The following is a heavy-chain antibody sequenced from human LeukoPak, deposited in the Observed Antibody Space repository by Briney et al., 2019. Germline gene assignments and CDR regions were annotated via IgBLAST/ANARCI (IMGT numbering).Heavy chain of an antibody. CDR1: GYTFTNYY. Sequence: ASVKVSCKASGYTFTNYYIHWVRQAPGQGLECMGIINPSGGSTSYAQKFQGRVTMTRDMSTSTVYMELSSLRSEDTAIYYCAILMFGSQWLGGGRDSWGQGTLVTVSS. J-gene: IGHJ5*02. V-gene: IGHV1-46*01. D-gene: IGHD6-19*01. CDR2: INPSGGST. CDR3: AILMFGSQWLGGGRDS.